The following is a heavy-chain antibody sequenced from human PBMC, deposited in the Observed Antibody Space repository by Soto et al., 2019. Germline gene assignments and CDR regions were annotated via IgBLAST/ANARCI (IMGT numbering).Heavy chain of an antibody. CDR2: IIPIFGTA. V-gene: IGHV1-69*13. Sequence: VASVKVSCKASGGTFSSYAISWVRQAPGQGLEWMGGIIPIFGTANYAQKFQGRVTITADESTSTAYMELSSLRSEDTAVYYCARVVTGTKMADDGYYYGMDVWGQGTTVTVSS. CDR1: GGTFSSYA. D-gene: IGHD1-7*01. J-gene: IGHJ6*02. CDR3: ARVVTGTKMADDGYYYGMDV.